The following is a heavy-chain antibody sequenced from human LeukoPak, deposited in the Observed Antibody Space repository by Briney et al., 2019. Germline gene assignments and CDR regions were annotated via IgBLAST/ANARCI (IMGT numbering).Heavy chain of an antibody. D-gene: IGHD6-19*01. CDR1: GFTFTTFT. CDR3: AKDRAVAGYYFDY. Sequence: GSLRLSCAASGFTFTTFTMNWVRQAPGKGLEWVSYISSSSSTIYYADSVKGRFTISRDNSKNTLYLQMNSLRAEDTAVYYCAKDRAVAGYYFDYWGQGTLVTVSS. CDR2: ISSSSSTI. J-gene: IGHJ4*02. V-gene: IGHV3-48*01.